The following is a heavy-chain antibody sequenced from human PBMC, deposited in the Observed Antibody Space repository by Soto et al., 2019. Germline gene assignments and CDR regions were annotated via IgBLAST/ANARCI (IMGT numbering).Heavy chain of an antibody. CDR2: ISGYTGDT. CDR1: GYTFASYG. D-gene: IGHD2-2*01. CDR3: ARNRLDCRITSCYEY. J-gene: IGHJ4*02. V-gene: IGHV1-18*01. Sequence: ASVKVSCKASGYTFASYGISWVRQAPGQGLEWVAWISGYTGDTHYAQKVQDRVSLTTDTSPNTVYMELRSLGSDDTAIYYCARNRLDCRITSCYEYWGEGTLVTV.